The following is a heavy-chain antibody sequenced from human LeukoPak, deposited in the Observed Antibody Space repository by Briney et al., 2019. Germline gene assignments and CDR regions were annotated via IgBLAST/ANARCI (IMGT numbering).Heavy chain of an antibody. CDR1: GYTFTSYG. Sequence: ASVKVSCKASGYTFTSYGIIWVRQAPGQGLEWMGWISAYNGNTNYAQKLQGRVTMTTDTSTSTAYMELRSLRSDDTAVYYCARDRSITMVRGVPEYWGQGTLVTVSS. V-gene: IGHV1-18*01. D-gene: IGHD3-10*01. CDR3: ARDRSITMVRGVPEY. J-gene: IGHJ4*02. CDR2: ISAYNGNT.